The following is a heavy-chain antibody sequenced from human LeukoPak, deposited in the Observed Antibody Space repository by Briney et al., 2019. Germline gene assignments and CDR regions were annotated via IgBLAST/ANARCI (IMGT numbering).Heavy chain of an antibody. D-gene: IGHD3-22*01. CDR2: ISAYNGST. V-gene: IGHV1-18*01. CDR3: ARGRGDDSSGYIGY. Sequence: ASVKVSCKASGYTFTSYGISWVRQAPGQGLEWMGWISAYNGSTNYAQKLQGRVTMTTDTSTSTAYMELRSLRPDDTAVYYCARGRGDDSSGYIGYWGQGTLVTVSS. J-gene: IGHJ4*02. CDR1: GYTFTSYG.